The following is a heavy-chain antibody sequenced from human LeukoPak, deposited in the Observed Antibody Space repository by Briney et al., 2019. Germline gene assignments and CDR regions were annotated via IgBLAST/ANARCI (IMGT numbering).Heavy chain of an antibody. Sequence: ASVTVSFKSSGYTFTSYGISWVRQAPGQGLEWMGWIGAYNGNTNYAQKLQGRVTMTTDTSTSTAYMELRSLRSDDTTVYYSARDSPAEGDAFDIWGQGTMVTVSS. V-gene: IGHV1-18*01. CDR3: ARDSPAEGDAFDI. CDR2: IGAYNGNT. CDR1: GYTFTSYG. J-gene: IGHJ3*02.